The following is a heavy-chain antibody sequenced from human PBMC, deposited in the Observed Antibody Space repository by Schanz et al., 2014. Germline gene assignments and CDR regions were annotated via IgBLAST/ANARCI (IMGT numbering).Heavy chain of an antibody. CDR1: GFTFSSYA. V-gene: IGHV3-NL1*01. CDR2: IFTDGRT. D-gene: IGHD3-10*01. J-gene: IGHJ5*02. Sequence: VQLLESGGGVVQPGRSLRLSCAASGFTFSSYALHWVRQAPGKGLEWVSIIFTDGRTYYADSVKGRFTISRDNAKNTLYLQMNSLRAEDTAVYYCARPALWFGDNCFDPWGQGTLVTVSS. CDR3: ARPALWFGDNCFDP.